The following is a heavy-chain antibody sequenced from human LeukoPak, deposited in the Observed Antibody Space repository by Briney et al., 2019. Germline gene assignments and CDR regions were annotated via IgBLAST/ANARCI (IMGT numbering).Heavy chain of an antibody. CDR1: GGTFSSYA. J-gene: IGHJ4*02. D-gene: IGHD6-6*01. Sequence: SVKVSCKASGGTFSSYAISWVRQAPGQGLEWMGGIIPIFGTANYAQKFQGRVTITADESTSTAYMELSSLRSEDTAVYYCARDPPGRPYSSSSYGWGQGTLVTVSS. CDR3: ARDPPGRPYSSSSYG. V-gene: IGHV1-69*13. CDR2: IIPIFGTA.